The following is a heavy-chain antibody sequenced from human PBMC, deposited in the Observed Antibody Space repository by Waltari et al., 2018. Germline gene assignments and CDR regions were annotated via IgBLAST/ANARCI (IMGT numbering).Heavy chain of an antibody. Sequence: EVQLVESGGGLIQPGGSLRLSCAASGFTVSSNYMSWVRQAPGKGLEWVSVIYSGGSTYYADSVKGRFTISRDNAKNSLYLQMNSLRAEDTAVYYCARSGGIVLMVYAMFFDYWGQGTLVTVSS. CDR3: ARSGGIVLMVYAMFFDY. CDR1: GFTVSSNY. J-gene: IGHJ4*02. CDR2: IYSGGST. D-gene: IGHD2-8*01. V-gene: IGHV3-53*01.